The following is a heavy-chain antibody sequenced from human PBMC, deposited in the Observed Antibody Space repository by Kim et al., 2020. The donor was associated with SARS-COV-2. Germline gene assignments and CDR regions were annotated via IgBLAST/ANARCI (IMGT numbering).Heavy chain of an antibody. Sequence: GGSLRLSCAASGFTFSSYSMNWVRQAPGKGLEWVSSISSSSSYIYYADSVKGRFTISRDNAKNSLYLQMNSLRAEDTAVYYCARAPILVGATWFDYWGQGTLVTVSS. D-gene: IGHD1-26*01. V-gene: IGHV3-21*01. CDR2: ISSSSSYI. CDR1: GFTFSSYS. J-gene: IGHJ4*02. CDR3: ARAPILVGATWFDY.